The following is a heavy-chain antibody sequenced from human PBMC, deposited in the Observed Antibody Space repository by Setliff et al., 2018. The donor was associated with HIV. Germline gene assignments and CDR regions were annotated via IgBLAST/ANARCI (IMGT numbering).Heavy chain of an antibody. J-gene: IGHJ1*01. D-gene: IGHD3-22*01. CDR2: IYYSGST. CDR1: GYSISSSHW. CDR3: AADPMYYYDDRGFHY. V-gene: IGHV4-28*06. Sequence: SETLSLTCAVSGYSISSSHWWGWIRQPPGKGLEWIGYIYYSGSTNYNPSLKSRVTMSVDTSKNRFSLKLSSVTAFDTAVYYCAADPMYYYDDRGFHYWGQGTLVTVSS.